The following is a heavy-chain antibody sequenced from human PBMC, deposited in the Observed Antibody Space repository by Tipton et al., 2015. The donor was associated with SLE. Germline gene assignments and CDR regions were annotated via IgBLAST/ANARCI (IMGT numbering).Heavy chain of an antibody. D-gene: IGHD3-10*01. CDR1: GGSFSGYY. J-gene: IGHJ4*02. CDR3: ARRGAAKYYFDY. Sequence: LRLSCAVYGGSFSGYYWNWIRQPPGKGLEWIGEINHSGSTNYNPSLKSRVTISVDTSKNQFSLKLSSVTAADTAVYYCARRGAAKYYFDYWGQGTLVTVSS. V-gene: IGHV4-34*01. CDR2: INHSGST.